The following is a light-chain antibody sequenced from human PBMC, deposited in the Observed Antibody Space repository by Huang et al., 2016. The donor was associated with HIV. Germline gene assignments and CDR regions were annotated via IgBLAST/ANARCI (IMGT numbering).Light chain of an antibody. Sequence: DIQMTQSPSSLSASVGDRVTITCRASQSISNYLNWYQHKPGKAPKNPIYAASSLQSGVPSRFSGSGSGTEFTLTISSLQPEDFATYYCQQSYSTPPMYTFGQGTKLEIK. CDR1: QSISNY. J-gene: IGKJ2*01. V-gene: IGKV1-39*01. CDR2: AAS. CDR3: QQSYSTPPMYT.